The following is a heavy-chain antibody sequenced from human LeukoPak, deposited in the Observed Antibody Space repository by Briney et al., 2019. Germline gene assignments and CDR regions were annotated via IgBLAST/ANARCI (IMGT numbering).Heavy chain of an antibody. V-gene: IGHV3-53*01. J-gene: IGHJ4*02. Sequence: GGSLRLSCAASGFTVSSNYMSWVRQAPGKGLEWVSVIYSGGSTYYADFVKGRFTISRDNSKNTLYLQMNSLRAEDTAVYYCARVAGDYGEYFDYWGQGTLVTVSS. CDR3: ARVAGDYGEYFDY. CDR2: IYSGGST. D-gene: IGHD4-17*01. CDR1: GFTVSSNY.